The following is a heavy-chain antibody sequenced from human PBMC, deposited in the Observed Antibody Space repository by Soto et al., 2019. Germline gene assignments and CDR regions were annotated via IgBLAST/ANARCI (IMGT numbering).Heavy chain of an antibody. J-gene: IGHJ3*02. CDR2: ISSSSSTI. Sequence: GGSLRLSCAASVFTFSSYSMNWVRQAPGKGLEWVSYISSSSSTIYYADSVKGRFTISRDNAKKTLYLQMNSLTAADTAVYYCARDLENCGGECSSAFDIWGQGTMVTVSS. CDR3: ARDLENCGGECSSAFDI. D-gene: IGHD2-21*01. V-gene: IGHV3-48*01. CDR1: VFTFSSYS.